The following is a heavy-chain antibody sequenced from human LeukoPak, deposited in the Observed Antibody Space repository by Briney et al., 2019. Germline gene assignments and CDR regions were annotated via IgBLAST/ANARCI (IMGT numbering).Heavy chain of an antibody. D-gene: IGHD3-16*01. CDR2: INPNSGGT. CDR1: GYTFTGYY. Sequence: ASVKVSCKASGYTFTGYYMHWVRQAPGQGLEWMGRINPNSGGTNYAQKFQGRVTMTRDTSISTAYMELSRLRSDDTAAYYCARAHGWGNWFDPWGQGTLVTVSS. V-gene: IGHV1-2*06. CDR3: ARAHGWGNWFDP. J-gene: IGHJ5*02.